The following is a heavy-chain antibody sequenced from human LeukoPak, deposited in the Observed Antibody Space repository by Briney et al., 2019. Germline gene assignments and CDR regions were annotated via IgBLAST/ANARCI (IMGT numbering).Heavy chain of an antibody. J-gene: IGHJ4*02. CDR3: ARGDGTGSYFNDN. CDR2: IYYSGST. CDR1: GGPISSSSYY. Sequence: SETLSLTCTVSGGPISSSSYYWGWIRQPPGKGLEWIGSIYYSGSTYYNPSLKSRVTISVDTSKNQFSLKLSSVTAADTALYYCARGDGTGSYFNDNWGQGTLVTVSS. D-gene: IGHD3-10*01. V-gene: IGHV4-39*01.